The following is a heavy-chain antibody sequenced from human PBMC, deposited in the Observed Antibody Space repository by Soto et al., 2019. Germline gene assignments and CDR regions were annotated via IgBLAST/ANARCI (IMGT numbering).Heavy chain of an antibody. Sequence: QVQLVESGGGVVQPGRSLRLSCAASGFTFSSYGMHWVRQAPGKGLEWVAVISYDGSNKYYADSVKGRFTISRDNSKNTLCLQMNSLRAEDTAVYYCAKDPRGFGELSYYFDYWGQGTLVTVSS. D-gene: IGHD3-10*01. CDR3: AKDPRGFGELSYYFDY. CDR1: GFTFSSYG. J-gene: IGHJ4*02. CDR2: ISYDGSNK. V-gene: IGHV3-30*18.